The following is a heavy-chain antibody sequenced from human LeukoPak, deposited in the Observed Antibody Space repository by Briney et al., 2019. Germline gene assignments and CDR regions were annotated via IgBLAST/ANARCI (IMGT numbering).Heavy chain of an antibody. J-gene: IGHJ4*02. Sequence: GGSLRLSCVASGFDFSSHAMTWVRQAPGKGLEWVSSFNDTGSSTYYADSVKGRFTISRDNSKNTLYLQMTNLRAEDTAVYFCAKDLLRIYWRTFDSWGQGALVIVTS. V-gene: IGHV3-23*01. D-gene: IGHD3-10*01. CDR2: FNDTGSST. CDR1: GFDFSSHA. CDR3: AKDLLRIYWRTFDS.